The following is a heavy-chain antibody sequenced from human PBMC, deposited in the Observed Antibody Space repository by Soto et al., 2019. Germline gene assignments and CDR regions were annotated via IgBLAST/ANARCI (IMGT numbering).Heavy chain of an antibody. CDR1: GYTFTGYY. CDR3: ESVISGSYNPGGKDDAFDL. V-gene: IGHV1-2*02. CDR2: INPNSGGT. D-gene: IGHD1-26*01. Sequence: ASVKVSCKASGYTFTGYYMHWVRQAPGQGLEWMGWINPNSGGTNYAQKFQGRVTMTRDTSISTAYMELSRLRSDDTAVYYCESVISGSYNPGGKDDAFDLWGQGTMVTVSS. J-gene: IGHJ3*01.